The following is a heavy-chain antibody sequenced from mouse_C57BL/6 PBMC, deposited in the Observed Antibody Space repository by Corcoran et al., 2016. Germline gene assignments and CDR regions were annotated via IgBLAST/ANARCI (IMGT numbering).Heavy chain of an antibody. CDR1: GYAFSSYW. D-gene: IGHD2-1*01. CDR3: ARPRDYGNYPYAMDY. V-gene: IGHV1-80*01. J-gene: IGHJ4*01. CDR2: IYPGDGDT. Sequence: QVQLQQSGAELVKPGASVKISCKASGYAFSSYWMNWVKQRPGKGLEWIGQIYPGDGDTNYNGKFKGKATLTADKSSSTAYMQLSSLTSEDSAVYFCARPRDYGNYPYAMDYWGQGTSVTVSS.